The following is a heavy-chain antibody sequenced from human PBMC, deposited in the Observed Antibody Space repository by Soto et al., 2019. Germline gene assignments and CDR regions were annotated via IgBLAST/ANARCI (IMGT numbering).Heavy chain of an antibody. Sequence: QVQLVESGGGVVQPGRSLRLSCAASGFTCSSYAMHWVRQAPGKGLEWVAVISYDGSNKYYADSVKGRFTISRDNSKNTLYLQMNSLRAEDTAVYYCARDALLGYSSGWYLDYWGQGTLVSVSS. CDR3: ARDALLGYSSGWYLDY. D-gene: IGHD6-19*01. V-gene: IGHV3-30-3*01. J-gene: IGHJ4*02. CDR1: GFTCSSYA. CDR2: ISYDGSNK.